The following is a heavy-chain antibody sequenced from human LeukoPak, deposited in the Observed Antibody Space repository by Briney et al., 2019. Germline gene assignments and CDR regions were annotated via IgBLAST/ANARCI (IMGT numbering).Heavy chain of an antibody. D-gene: IGHD1-26*01. CDR2: IYYSGST. Sequence: PSETLSLTCTVSGGSISSGDYYWSWIRQPPGKGLEWIGYIYYSGSTNYNPSLKSRVTISVDTSKNQFSLKLSSVTAADTAVYYWARAIHRLGSPRVFDIWAKGQWSPTLQ. V-gene: IGHV4-61*08. CDR3: ARAIHRLGSPRVFDI. CDR1: GGSISSGDYY. J-gene: IGHJ3*02.